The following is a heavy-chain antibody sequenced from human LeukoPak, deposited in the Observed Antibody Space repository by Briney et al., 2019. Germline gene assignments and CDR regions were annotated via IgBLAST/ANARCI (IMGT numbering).Heavy chain of an antibody. CDR3: AKAPLDV. J-gene: IGHJ6*04. Sequence: PGGSLRLSCPASGFTFNRYPMHWVRQAPGKGLEWVSVIYSDGKTYYADSVKGRFTISRHNSKNTLFLQMDSLRTEDTAIYYCAKAPLDVWGKGTTVTVSS. CDR1: GFTFNRYP. V-gene: IGHV3-53*04. CDR2: IYSDGKT.